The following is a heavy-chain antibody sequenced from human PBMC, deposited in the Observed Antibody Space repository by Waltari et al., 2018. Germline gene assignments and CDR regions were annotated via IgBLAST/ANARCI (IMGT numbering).Heavy chain of an antibody. CDR1: GGSISSYY. V-gene: IGHV4-4*07. Sequence: QVQLQESGPGLVKPSETLSLTCTVSGGSISSYYWSWIRQPAGKGLELIGRIYTSGSTNYNPSLKSRVTMSVDTSKNQFSLKLSSVTAADTAVYYCARDRAARRYYYYMDVWGKGTTVTISS. J-gene: IGHJ6*03. D-gene: IGHD6-6*01. CDR3: ARDRAARRYYYYMDV. CDR2: IYTSGST.